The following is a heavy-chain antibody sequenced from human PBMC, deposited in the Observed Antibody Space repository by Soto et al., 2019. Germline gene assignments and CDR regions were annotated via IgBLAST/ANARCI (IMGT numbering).Heavy chain of an antibody. CDR2: ISYDGSNK. CDR3: ARVEMAAKSPYYYGMDV. J-gene: IGHJ6*02. Sequence: GGSLRFSCAASGFTFSSYAMHWVRQAPGKGLEWVAVISYDGSNKYYADSVKGRFTISRDNSKNTLYLQMNSLRAEDTAVYYCARVEMAAKSPYYYGMDVWGQGTTVTVSS. CDR1: GFTFSSYA. D-gene: IGHD2-15*01. V-gene: IGHV3-30-3*01.